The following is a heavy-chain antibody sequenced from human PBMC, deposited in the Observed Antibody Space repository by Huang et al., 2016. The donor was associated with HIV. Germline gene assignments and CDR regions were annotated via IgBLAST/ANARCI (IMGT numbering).Heavy chain of an antibody. CDR1: GFIFNIYS. Sequence: EVQLVESGGDLVQPGGSLRLSCSGSGFIFNIYSMNWVRQAPGNGLEWGSYISSGSTTIYYADSVKGRFTISRDNAKNSLYLQMNSLRAEDTAVYYCARDGLRGRLMTRSLDYWGQGTLVTVSS. J-gene: IGHJ4*02. CDR2: ISSGSTTI. D-gene: IGHD3-10*01. V-gene: IGHV3-48*01. CDR3: ARDGLRGRLMTRSLDY.